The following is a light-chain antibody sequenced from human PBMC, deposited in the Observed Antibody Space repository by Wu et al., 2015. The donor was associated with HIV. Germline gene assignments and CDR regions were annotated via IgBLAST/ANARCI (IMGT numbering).Light chain of an antibody. V-gene: IGKV3-7*02. CDR3: QSDSDYVLA. CDR2: GAS. Sequence: EIVMTQSPATLSLSPGERVTLSCRASQSISDTYLSWYQQRPGQAPRLLMSGASTRATGIPARFSGSGSGTDFTLTISNLQPEDFAVYFCQSDSDYVLAFGGGPRWRSN. CDR1: QSISDTY. J-gene: IGKJ4*01.